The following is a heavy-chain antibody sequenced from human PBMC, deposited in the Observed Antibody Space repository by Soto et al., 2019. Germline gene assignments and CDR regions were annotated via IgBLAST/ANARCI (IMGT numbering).Heavy chain of an antibody. V-gene: IGHV4-31*03. CDR1: GGSISSGGYY. D-gene: IGHD6-6*01. CDR2: IYYSGGT. Sequence: SETLSLTCTVSGGSISSGGYYWSWIRQHPGKGLEWIGYIYYSGGTYYNPSLKSRVTISVDTSKNQFSLKLSSVTAADTAVYYCAGDRDSIASREGYYYYGMDVWGQGTTVTVSS. CDR3: AGDRDSIASREGYYYYGMDV. J-gene: IGHJ6*02.